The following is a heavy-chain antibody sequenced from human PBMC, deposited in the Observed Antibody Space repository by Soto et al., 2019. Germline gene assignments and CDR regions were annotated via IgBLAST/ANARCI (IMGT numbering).Heavy chain of an antibody. CDR1: GFTFSSYG. D-gene: IGHD3-3*01. CDR3: LAFGVVMYNWFDP. J-gene: IGHJ5*02. Sequence: PGGSLRLSCAASGFTFSSYGMHWVRQAPGKGLEWVAVISYDGSNKYYADSVKGRFTISRDNSKNTLYLQMNSLRAEDTAVYYCLAFGVVMYNWFDPWGQGTLVTVSS. CDR2: ISYDGSNK. V-gene: IGHV3-30*03.